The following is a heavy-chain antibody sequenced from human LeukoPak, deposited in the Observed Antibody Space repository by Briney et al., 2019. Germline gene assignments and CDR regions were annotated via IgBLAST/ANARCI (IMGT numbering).Heavy chain of an antibody. CDR1: GGTFSSYA. CDR3: ARGCSGGSCYHYYYGMDV. D-gene: IGHD2-15*01. V-gene: IGHV1-69*13. CDR2: IIPIFGTA. Sequence: GASVKVSCKASGGTFSSYAISWVRQAPGQGLEWMGGIIPIFGTANYAQKFQGRVTITADESTSTAYMELRSLRSDDTAVYYCARGCSGGSCYHYYYGMDVWGQGTTVTVSS. J-gene: IGHJ6*02.